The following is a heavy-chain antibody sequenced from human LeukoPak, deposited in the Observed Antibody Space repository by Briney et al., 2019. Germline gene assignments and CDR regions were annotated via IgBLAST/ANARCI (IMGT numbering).Heavy chain of an antibody. V-gene: IGHV1-2*02. Sequence: ASVKVSCKASGYTFTGYYMHWVRQAPGQGLEWMGWINPNSGGTNYAQKFQGRVTMTRDTSISTAYMGLSRLRSDDTAVYYCARESMVRGVSRSFDYWGQGTLVTVSS. D-gene: IGHD3-10*01. CDR2: INPNSGGT. CDR3: ARESMVRGVSRSFDY. CDR1: GYTFTGYY. J-gene: IGHJ4*02.